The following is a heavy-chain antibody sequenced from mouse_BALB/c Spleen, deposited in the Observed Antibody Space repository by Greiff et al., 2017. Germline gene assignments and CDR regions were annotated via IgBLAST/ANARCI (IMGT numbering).Heavy chain of an antibody. CDR3: ARVEGFCDY. V-gene: IGHV5-9-4*01. CDR1: GFTFSSYA. J-gene: IGHJ2*01. Sequence: EVKVVESGGGLVKPGGSLKLSCAASGFTFSSYAMSWVRQSPEKRLEWVAEISSGGSYTYYPDTVTGRFTISRDNAKNTLYLEMSSLRSEDTAMYYCARVEGFCDYWGQGTTLTVSS. CDR2: ISSGGSYT.